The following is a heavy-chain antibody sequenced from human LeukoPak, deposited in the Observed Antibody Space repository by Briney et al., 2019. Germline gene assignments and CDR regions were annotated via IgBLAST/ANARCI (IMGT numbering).Heavy chain of an antibody. CDR1: GFTFSNYW. Sequence: VGSLRLSCAASGFTFSNYWMHWVRQAPGKGLVWVSRINSVGINTSYADSVKGRFTISRDNAKNTLNLQMNSLRAEDTAVYYCARDLGQYYDTSDNWFDPWGQGTLVTVSS. V-gene: IGHV3-74*01. CDR2: INSVGINT. CDR3: ARDLGQYYDTSDNWFDP. D-gene: IGHD3-22*01. J-gene: IGHJ5*02.